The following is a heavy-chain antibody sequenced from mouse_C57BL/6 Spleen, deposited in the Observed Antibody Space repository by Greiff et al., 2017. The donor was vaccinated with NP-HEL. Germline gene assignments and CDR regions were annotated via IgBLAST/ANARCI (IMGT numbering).Heavy chain of an antibody. CDR2: ISSGSSTI. CDR3: ARDLYLNY. V-gene: IGHV5-17*01. D-gene: IGHD2-3*01. J-gene: IGHJ4*01. CDR1: GFTFSDYG. Sequence: VQLKESGGGLVKPGGSLKLSCAASGFTFSDYGMHWVRQAPEKGLEWVAYISSGSSTIYYADTVKGRFTISRDNAKNTLFLQMTSLRSEDTAMYYCARDLYLNYWGQGTSVTVSS.